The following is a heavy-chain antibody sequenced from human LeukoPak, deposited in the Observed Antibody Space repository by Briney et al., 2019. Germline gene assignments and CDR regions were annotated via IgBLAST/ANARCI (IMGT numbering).Heavy chain of an antibody. CDR1: GFTFSTYN. CDR3: ARRAGAYSHPYDY. Sequence: PGGSLRLSCAASGFTFSTYNMNWVRQAPGKGLEWVSSITSSSGYTFYADSVKGRFTISRDNSKNTLYLQMNSLRAEDTAVYYCARRAGAYSHPYDYWGQGTLVTVSS. CDR2: ITSSSGYT. D-gene: IGHD4/OR15-4a*01. V-gene: IGHV3-21*04. J-gene: IGHJ4*02.